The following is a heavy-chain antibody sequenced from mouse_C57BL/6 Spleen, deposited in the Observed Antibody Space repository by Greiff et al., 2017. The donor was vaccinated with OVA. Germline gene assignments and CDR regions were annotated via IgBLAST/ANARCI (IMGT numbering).Heavy chain of an antibody. CDR2: INPGSGGT. Sequence: VQLQESGAELVRPGTSVKVSCKASGYAFTNYLIEWVKQRPGQGLEWIGVINPGSGGTNYNEKFKGKATLTADKSSSTAYMQLSSLTSEDSAVYFCARSEESRGCAYWGQGTLVTVSA. D-gene: IGHD3-1*01. V-gene: IGHV1-54*01. J-gene: IGHJ3*01. CDR3: ARSEESRGCAY. CDR1: GYAFTNYL.